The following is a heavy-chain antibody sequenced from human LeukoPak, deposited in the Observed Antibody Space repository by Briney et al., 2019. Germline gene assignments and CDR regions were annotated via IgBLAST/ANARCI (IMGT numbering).Heavy chain of an antibody. V-gene: IGHV4-34*01. CDR2: INHSGST. Sequence: SETLSLTCTVSGGSISGHCWSWIRQPPGKGLEWIGEINHSGSTNYNPSLKSRVTISVDTSKNQFSLKLSSVTAADTAVYYCASGDWFDPWGQGTLVTVSS. CDR1: GGSISGHC. J-gene: IGHJ5*02. CDR3: ASGDWFDP.